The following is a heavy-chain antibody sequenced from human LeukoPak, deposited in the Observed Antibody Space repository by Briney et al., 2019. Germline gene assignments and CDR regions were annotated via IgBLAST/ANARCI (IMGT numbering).Heavy chain of an antibody. CDR1: GYTFTGYY. V-gene: IGHV1-2*02. J-gene: IGHJ3*02. CDR3: AREWEYYDTSVNDASHT. CDR2: INPNSGGT. D-gene: IGHD3-22*01. Sequence: ASVKVSCKASGYTFTGYYIHWVRQAPGQGLEWMGWINPNSGGTHSAQKFQGRVTMTRDTSISTAYMELSSLRPDDTAVYYCAREWEYYDTSVNDASHTWGQGTMVTVSS.